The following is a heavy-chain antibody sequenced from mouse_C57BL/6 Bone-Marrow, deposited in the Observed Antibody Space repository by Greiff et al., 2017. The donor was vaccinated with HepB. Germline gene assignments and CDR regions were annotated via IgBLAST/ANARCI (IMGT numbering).Heavy chain of an antibody. CDR2: IHPNSGST. V-gene: IGHV1-64*01. CDR1: GYTFTSYW. CDR3: AKEGLLRGDY. D-gene: IGHD1-1*01. J-gene: IGHJ2*01. Sequence: QVQLKESGAELVKPGASVKLSCKASGYTFTSYWMHWVKQRPGQGLEWIGRIHPNSGSTNYNEKFKSKATLTVDKSSSTAYMQLSSLTSEDSAVYDCAKEGLLRGDYWGQGTTLTVSS.